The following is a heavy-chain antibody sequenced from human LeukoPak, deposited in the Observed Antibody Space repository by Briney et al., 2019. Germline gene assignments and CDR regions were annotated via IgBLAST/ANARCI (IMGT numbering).Heavy chain of an antibody. D-gene: IGHD2-2*01. CDR2: IYYSGTT. J-gene: IGHJ5*02. CDR1: GGSITNYNYY. Sequence: PSETLSLTCTVSGGSITNYNYYWGWIRQPPGKGLEWIGAIYYSGTTYYNPSLKSRVTISVDTSKNQFSLKLSSVTAADTAVYYCARIPAAMDSWFDPWGQGTLVTVSS. V-gene: IGHV4-39*07. CDR3: ARIPAAMDSWFDP.